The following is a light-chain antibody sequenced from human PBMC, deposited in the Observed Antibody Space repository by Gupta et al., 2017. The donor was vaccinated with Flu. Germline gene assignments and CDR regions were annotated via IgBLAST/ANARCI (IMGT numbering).Light chain of an antibody. Sequence: SYELRQPPSVSVSPGQTATITCSGDTLPNQHAYWYQQKPGQAPLMVIFKDTERPSGIPERFSGSTSGTIVTLTISGVQAEDEADYFCQSADSSSTYVFGGGTKVTVL. J-gene: IGLJ1*01. CDR3: QSADSSSTYV. V-gene: IGLV3-25*02. CDR1: TLPNQH. CDR2: KDT.